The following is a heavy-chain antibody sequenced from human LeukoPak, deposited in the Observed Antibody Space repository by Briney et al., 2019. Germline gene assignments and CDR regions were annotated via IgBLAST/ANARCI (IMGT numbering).Heavy chain of an antibody. CDR1: GGSISSSSYY. CDR3: ARNRSRGYYYFMDV. CDR2: IYYSGST. V-gene: IGHV4-39*01. J-gene: IGHJ6*03. D-gene: IGHD1-14*01. Sequence: SETLSLTCTVSGGSISSSSYYWGWIRQPPGKGLEWIGSIYYSGSTYYNPSLKSRVTISVDTSKNQFSLKLSSVTAADTAVYYCARNRSRGYYYFMDVWGKGTTVTVSS.